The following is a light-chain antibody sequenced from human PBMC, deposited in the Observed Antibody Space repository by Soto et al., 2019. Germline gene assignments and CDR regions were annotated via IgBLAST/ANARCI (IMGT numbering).Light chain of an antibody. CDR3: QQYDNLPLT. Sequence: DIQMTQSPSSLSAAVGDRVTITCRASQVISTYLNWYQRKPGKAPKLLIYDASNLETGVPSRFSGSGSGTDFTFTISSLQPEDIATYYCQQYDNLPLTLGGGTKVDIK. J-gene: IGKJ4*01. CDR2: DAS. CDR1: QVISTY. V-gene: IGKV1-33*01.